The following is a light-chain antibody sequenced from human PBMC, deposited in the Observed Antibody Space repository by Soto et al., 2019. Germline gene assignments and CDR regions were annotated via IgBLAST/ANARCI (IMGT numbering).Light chain of an antibody. CDR1: QRINIY. CDR2: SAS. V-gene: IGKV1-39*01. J-gene: IGKJ5*01. Sequence: DIEMTQSPSSLSTSIGDRVTTTCRASQRINIYLNWYRQKPGKAPELLIYSASNLQSGVPSRFSGSGSGTDFTLTISGLQSEDFATYYCQQSFSTPTFGQGTRLEIK. CDR3: QQSFSTPT.